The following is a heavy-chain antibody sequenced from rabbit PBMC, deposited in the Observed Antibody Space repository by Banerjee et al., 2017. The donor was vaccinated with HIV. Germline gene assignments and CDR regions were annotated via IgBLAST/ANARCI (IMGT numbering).Heavy chain of an antibody. D-gene: IGHD6-1*01. J-gene: IGHJ4*01. CDR2: IYIATAGT. Sequence: QSLEESGGDLVQPGASLTLTCTASGFDFSSSYYMCWVRQAPGKGLEVIACIYIATAGTYYASWAKGRFTISNPSSTTVTLQMTSLTAADTATYFCARAYGNTGYACNLWGPGTLVTVS. CDR1: GFDFSSSYY. CDR3: ARAYGNTGYACNL. V-gene: IGHV1S40*01.